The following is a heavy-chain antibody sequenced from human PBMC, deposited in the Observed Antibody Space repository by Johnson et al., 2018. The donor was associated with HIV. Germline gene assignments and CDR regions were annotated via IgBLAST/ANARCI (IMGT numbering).Heavy chain of an antibody. Sequence: VQLVESGGGLVQPGGSLRLSCAASGFIFSNYWMSWVRQAPGRGLEWLANIKEDGSEDYYANSVIGRFTISRDNSKNTVFLQMRRLRAEDIGIYYCARDSGGNYGAFDIWGQGTMVTVS. CDR2: IKEDGSED. J-gene: IGHJ3*02. CDR3: ARDSGGNYGAFDI. D-gene: IGHD4-23*01. CDR1: GFIFSNYW. V-gene: IGHV3-7*01.